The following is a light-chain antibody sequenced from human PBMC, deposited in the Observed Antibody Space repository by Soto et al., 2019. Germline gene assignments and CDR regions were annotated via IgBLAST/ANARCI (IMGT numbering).Light chain of an antibody. J-gene: IGKJ1*01. CDR3: QQGYTTLWT. CDR2: AAS. Sequence: DIQMTQSPSSLSASVGDTVTVTCRASQPIGTSLHWYQQKPGKAPKVLISAASRLQSGVPSRFSGSGSGTHLALTISNLQPEDFATYYCQQGYTTLWTFGQGTKVELK. V-gene: IGKV1-39*01. CDR1: QPIGTS.